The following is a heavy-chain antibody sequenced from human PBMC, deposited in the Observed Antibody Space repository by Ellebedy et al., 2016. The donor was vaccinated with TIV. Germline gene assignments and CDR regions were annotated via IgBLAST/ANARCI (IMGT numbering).Heavy chain of an antibody. V-gene: IGHV4-39*01. CDR2: VYYTGNT. Sequence: MPSETLSLTCTVSGDAINRGPYYWGWIRPSPGKEPEWIGSVYYTGNTYYSASLKRRATISVDTSKIQFYLRLASVTAADTSVYYCARLGDRDFWGRGTLVTVSS. J-gene: IGHJ4*02. CDR1: GDAINRGPYY. CDR3: ARLGDRDF.